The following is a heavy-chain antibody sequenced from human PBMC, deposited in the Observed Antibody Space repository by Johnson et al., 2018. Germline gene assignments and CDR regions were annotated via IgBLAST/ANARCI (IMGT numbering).Heavy chain of an antibody. V-gene: IGHV3-30-3*01. CDR1: GFTFSSYA. D-gene: IGHD3-22*01. CDR3: ARDGHTIYDSSGYFPSEYFQH. CDR2: ISYDGRNK. Sequence: VQLVESGGGVVQXGRSLRLSCAASGFTFSSYAMHWVRQAPGKGLEWVAVISYDGRNKSYADSVTGRFPISRDNSQNTLYLQMNSLRAEDTAVYYCARDGHTIYDSSGYFPSEYFQHWGQGTLVTVSS. J-gene: IGHJ1*01.